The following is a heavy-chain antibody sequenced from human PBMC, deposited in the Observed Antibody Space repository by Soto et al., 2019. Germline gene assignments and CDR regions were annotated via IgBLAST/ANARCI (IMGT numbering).Heavy chain of an antibody. V-gene: IGHV3-21*01. Sequence: GGSLRLSCAASGFTFSSYSRNWVRQAPGKGLEWVSSISSSSSYIYYADSVKGRFTISRDNAKNSLYLQMNSLRAEDTAVYYCARDCSGGSCYRSFDYWGQGTLVTVSS. J-gene: IGHJ4*02. CDR3: ARDCSGGSCYRSFDY. CDR2: ISSSSSYI. D-gene: IGHD2-15*01. CDR1: GFTFSSYS.